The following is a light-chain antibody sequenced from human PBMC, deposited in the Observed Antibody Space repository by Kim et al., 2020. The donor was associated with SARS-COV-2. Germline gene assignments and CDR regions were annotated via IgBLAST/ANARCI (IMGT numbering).Light chain of an antibody. CDR2: GAS. CDR3: QQYGSSPWT. Sequence: LASGETVTLSARASQSVSSNYLAWYQQKPGQAPGVLIYGASDRASGIPDRFSGSGSGTDFTLTISRLEPEDFAVYYCQQYGSSPWTFGQGTKVE. J-gene: IGKJ1*01. CDR1: QSVSSNY. V-gene: IGKV3-20*01.